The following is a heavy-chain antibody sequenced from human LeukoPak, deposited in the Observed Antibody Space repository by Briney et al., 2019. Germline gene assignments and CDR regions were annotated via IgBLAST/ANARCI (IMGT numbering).Heavy chain of an antibody. CDR3: AKDREYSYVYDAFDI. CDR1: GFTFSIYA. D-gene: IGHD3-16*01. Sequence: GGSLRLSCAASGFTFSIYAMSWVRQAPGKGLEWVSGMSGSGGSTYYADSVKGRLTISRDNSKNTLYLQMNTLRAEDTAVYYCAKDREYSYVYDAFDIWGQGTLVTVSS. V-gene: IGHV3-23*01. J-gene: IGHJ3*02. CDR2: MSGSGGST.